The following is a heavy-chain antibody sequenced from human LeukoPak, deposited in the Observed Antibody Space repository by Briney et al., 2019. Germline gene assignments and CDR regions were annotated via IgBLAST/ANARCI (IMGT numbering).Heavy chain of an antibody. J-gene: IGHJ5*01. CDR3: AKVRGSGWFDY. Sequence: PGGSLRLSCAASGFTFSSYGMHWVRQAPGKGLEWLAVVTYDGSDKYYADSVKGRFAISRDNSKNTLYLQMNSLRTEDTAVYYCAKVRGSGWFDYWGQGTLVTVSS. CDR2: VTYDGSDK. D-gene: IGHD6-19*01. V-gene: IGHV3-30*18. CDR1: GFTFSSYG.